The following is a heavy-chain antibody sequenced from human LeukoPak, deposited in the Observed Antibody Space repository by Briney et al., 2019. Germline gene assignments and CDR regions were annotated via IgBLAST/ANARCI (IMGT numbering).Heavy chain of an antibody. V-gene: IGHV3-9*01. CDR1: GFTFDDSA. Sequence: PGRSLRLSCAASGFTFDDSAMHWVRQVPGKGLEWVSGISWNSGIIDYADSVKGRFTISGDNAKNSLYLQMNNLRPDDTAFYYCAKAPPYYSDSSGYFQHWGQGTLVTVSS. CDR2: ISWNSGII. CDR3: AKAPPYYSDSSGYFQH. J-gene: IGHJ1*01. D-gene: IGHD3-22*01.